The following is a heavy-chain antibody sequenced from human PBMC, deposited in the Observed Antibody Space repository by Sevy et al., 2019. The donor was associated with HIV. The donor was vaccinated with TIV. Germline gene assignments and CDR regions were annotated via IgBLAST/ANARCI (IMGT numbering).Heavy chain of an antibody. CDR2: IHSDGSNK. CDR3: AREGWCKAEDD. V-gene: IGHV3-30*02. D-gene: IGHD2-8*01. J-gene: IGHJ4*02. Sequence: GGSLRLSCAASGFSFSSYGMHWVRQAPGKGLEWMSSIHSDGSNKNYADSVKGRFTMSRDNSKNTLYLQMNSLRVEDTAVCDWAREGWCKAEDDWGQGTLVTVSS. CDR1: GFSFSSYG.